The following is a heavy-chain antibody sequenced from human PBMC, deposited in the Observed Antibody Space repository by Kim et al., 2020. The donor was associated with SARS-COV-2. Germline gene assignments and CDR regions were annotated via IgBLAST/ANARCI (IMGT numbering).Heavy chain of an antibody. Sequence: ADSVKGRFTISRDTAKNTLYLQINRLRAEDTAVYYCARFPMVRGFLGMDVWGQGTTVTVSS. J-gene: IGHJ6*02. V-gene: IGHV3-74*01. D-gene: IGHD3-10*01. CDR3: ARFPMVRGFLGMDV.